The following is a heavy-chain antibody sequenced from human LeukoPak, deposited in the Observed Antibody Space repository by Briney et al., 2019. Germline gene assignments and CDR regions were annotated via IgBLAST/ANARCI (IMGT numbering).Heavy chain of an antibody. CDR2: INHSGST. J-gene: IGHJ4*02. D-gene: IGHD5-12*01. CDR1: GGSFSGYY. V-gene: IGHV4-34*01. Sequence: SETLSLTCAVYGGSFSGYYWSWIRQPPGKGLEWIGEINHSGSTNYNPSLKSRVTISVDTSKNQFSLKLSSVTAADTAVYYCARGREYGGCTFDYWGQGTLVTVSP. CDR3: ARGREYGGCTFDY.